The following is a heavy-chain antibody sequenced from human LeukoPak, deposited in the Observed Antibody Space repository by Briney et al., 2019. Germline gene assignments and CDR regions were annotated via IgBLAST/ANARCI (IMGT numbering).Heavy chain of an antibody. D-gene: IGHD4-17*01. CDR3: ARGGDYARRDWFDP. J-gene: IGHJ5*02. CDR1: GGSISNYY. Sequence: SETLSLTCTVSGGSISNYYWSWIRQPAGKGLEWIGRIYTSGSTNYNPSLKSRVTMSVDTSKNQFSLKLSSVTAADTAVYYCARGGDYARRDWFDPWGQGTLVTVSS. CDR2: IYTSGST. V-gene: IGHV4-4*07.